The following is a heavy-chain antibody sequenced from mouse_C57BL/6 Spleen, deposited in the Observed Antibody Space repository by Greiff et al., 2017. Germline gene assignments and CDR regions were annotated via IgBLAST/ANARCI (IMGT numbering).Heavy chain of an antibody. CDR2: IYWDDDK. V-gene: IGHV8-12*01. Sequence: QVTLKESGPGILQSSQTLSLTCSFSGFSLSTSGMGVSWIRQPSGKGLEWLAHIYWDDDKRYHPSLKSRLTSSKDTSRNQVFLKITSVDTADTATYYCARRAAYDGHYVDCWGQGTTLTGSS. J-gene: IGHJ2*01. CDR1: GFSLSTSGMG. CDR3: ARRAAYDGHYVDC. D-gene: IGHD2-3*01.